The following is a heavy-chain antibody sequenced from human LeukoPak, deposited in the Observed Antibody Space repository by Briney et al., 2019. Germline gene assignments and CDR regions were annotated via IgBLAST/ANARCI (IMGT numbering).Heavy chain of an antibody. CDR3: ARGVSTWYKGPFDY. V-gene: IGHV3-66*01. CDR2: IYSGGGT. CDR1: GFTVSTSY. Sequence: GGSLRLSCAASGFTVSTSYMSWVRQAPGKGLEWVSVIYSGGGTFYADSVRGRFTISRDNSKNTLYIQMNSLRAEDTAVYYCARGVSTWYKGPFDYWGQETLVIVSS. D-gene: IGHD6-13*01. J-gene: IGHJ4*02.